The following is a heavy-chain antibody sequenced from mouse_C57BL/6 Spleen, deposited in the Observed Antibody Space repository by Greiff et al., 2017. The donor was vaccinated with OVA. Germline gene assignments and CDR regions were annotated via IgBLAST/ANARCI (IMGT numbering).Heavy chain of an antibody. Sequence: VHLVESGAELVRPGASVTLSCKASGYTFTDYEMHWVKQTPVHGLEWIGAIDPGTGGTAYNQKFKGKAILTADKSSSTAYMELRSLTSEDAAVYYCRRNYGSFWYVDVWGTGTTVTVSS. CDR1: GYTFTDYE. D-gene: IGHD1-1*01. CDR2: IDPGTGGT. V-gene: IGHV1-15*01. J-gene: IGHJ1*03. CDR3: RRNYGSFWYVDV.